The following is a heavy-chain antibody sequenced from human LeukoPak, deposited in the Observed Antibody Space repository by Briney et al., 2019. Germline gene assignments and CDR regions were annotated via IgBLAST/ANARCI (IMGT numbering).Heavy chain of an antibody. V-gene: IGHV1-69*04. D-gene: IGHD5-12*01. CDR1: GGTFSSYA. Sequence: ASVKVSCKASGGTFSSYAISWVRQAPGQGLEWMGRIIPILGIANYAQKFQGRVTITADKSTSTAYMELSSLRSEDTAVYYCARKDIVATDNWFDPWGQGTLVTVSS. CDR3: ARKDIVATDNWFDP. J-gene: IGHJ5*02. CDR2: IIPILGIA.